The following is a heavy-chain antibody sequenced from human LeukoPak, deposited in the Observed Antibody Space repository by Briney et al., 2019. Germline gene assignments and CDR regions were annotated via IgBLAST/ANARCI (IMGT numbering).Heavy chain of an antibody. CDR2: ISPSSKYI. CDR1: GLTFSSYS. V-gene: IGHV3-21*04. CDR3: TQSAGYYYDSSGRSGAFDI. Sequence: GGSLRLSCAASGLTFSSYSMNWVRQAPGKGPEWVSSISPSSKYIYNADSVKGRFTISRDNAKNSLYLQMNSLRSEDTAVYYCTQSAGYYYDSSGRSGAFDIWGQGTMVTVSS. D-gene: IGHD3-22*01. J-gene: IGHJ3*02.